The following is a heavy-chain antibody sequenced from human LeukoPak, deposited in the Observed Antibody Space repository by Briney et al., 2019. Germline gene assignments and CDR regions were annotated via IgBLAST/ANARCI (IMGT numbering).Heavy chain of an antibody. CDR3: ATKDYDSRDWYFDL. J-gene: IGHJ2*01. D-gene: IGHD3-22*01. Sequence: SETLSLTCTVSGGSISSYYWSWIRQPPGKGLEWIGYIYYSGSTNYNPSLKSRVTISVDTSKNQFSLKLSSVTAADTTVYYCATKDYDSRDWYFDLWGRGTLVTVSS. CDR1: GGSISSYY. CDR2: IYYSGST. V-gene: IGHV4-59*01.